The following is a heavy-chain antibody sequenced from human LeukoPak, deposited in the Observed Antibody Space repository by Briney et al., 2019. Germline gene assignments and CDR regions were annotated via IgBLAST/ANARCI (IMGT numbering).Heavy chain of an antibody. CDR3: AKQGCGGGSCYFDY. J-gene: IGHJ4*02. D-gene: IGHD2-15*01. V-gene: IGHV3-23*01. CDR2: FSGSGGST. Sequence: GGSLRLSCAASGFTFSTFAMSWVRQAPGKGLEWVSVFSGSGGSTYYADSVKGRFAISRDNSKNTLYLHMNSLRAEDTAVYYCAKQGCGGGSCYFDYWGQGTLVTVSS. CDR1: GFTFSTFA.